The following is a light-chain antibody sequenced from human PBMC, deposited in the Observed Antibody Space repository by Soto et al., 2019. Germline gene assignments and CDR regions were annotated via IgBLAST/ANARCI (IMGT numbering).Light chain of an antibody. CDR3: AAWDGSLNNVL. Sequence: QSVLTQPPSASGTPGQRVTISCSGGGSNIGTNTVNWYRQLPGTAPKLVSFGDNQRPSGVPDRFSGSKSGTSASLAISGLQSEDEADYYCAAWDGSLNNVLFGGGTQLTVL. V-gene: IGLV1-44*01. J-gene: IGLJ2*01. CDR2: GDN. CDR1: GSNIGTNT.